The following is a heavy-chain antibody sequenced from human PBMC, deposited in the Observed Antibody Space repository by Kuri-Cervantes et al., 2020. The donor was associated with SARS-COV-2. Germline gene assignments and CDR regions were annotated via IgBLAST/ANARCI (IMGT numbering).Heavy chain of an antibody. J-gene: IGHJ4*02. CDR1: GGSISSYY. CDR2: IYFTGNT. D-gene: IGHD2-21*01. CDR3: ARRFGDCGQFDY. Sequence: SETLSLTCSVSGGSISSYYWSWIRQPPGKGLEWIGNIYFTGNTNYNPALGSRVTISIDTPKNQFSLMLGSLTAADTAVYYCARRFGDCGQFDYWGQGTLVTVSS. V-gene: IGHV4-59*01.